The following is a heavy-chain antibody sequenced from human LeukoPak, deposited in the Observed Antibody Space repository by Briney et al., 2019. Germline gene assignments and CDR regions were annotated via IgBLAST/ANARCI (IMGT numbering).Heavy chain of an antibody. Sequence: GESLKISCKGSGYSFTSYWIGWVRQMPGKGLEWMGIIYPGDSDTRYSPSFQGQVTISADKSISTAYLQWSSLKASDTAMYYCARHLGAPEHIVGVFPARDWYFDLWGRGTLVTVSS. CDR1: GYSFTSYW. CDR3: ARHLGAPEHIVGVFPARDWYFDL. D-gene: IGHD2-21*01. V-gene: IGHV5-51*01. J-gene: IGHJ2*01. CDR2: IYPGDSDT.